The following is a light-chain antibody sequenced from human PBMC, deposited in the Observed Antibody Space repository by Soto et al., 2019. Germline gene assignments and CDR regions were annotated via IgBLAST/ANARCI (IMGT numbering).Light chain of an antibody. V-gene: IGLV3-21*04. CDR2: YDS. Sequence: SYELTQPPSVSVAPGKTARITCGGNNIGSKSVHWYQQKPGQAPVLVIYYDSDRPSGIPERFSGSNSGNTATLTISRVEAGDEADYYCQVWDSSSDHPYVVFGGRTKLKVL. CDR1: NIGSKS. J-gene: IGLJ2*01. CDR3: QVWDSSSDHPYVV.